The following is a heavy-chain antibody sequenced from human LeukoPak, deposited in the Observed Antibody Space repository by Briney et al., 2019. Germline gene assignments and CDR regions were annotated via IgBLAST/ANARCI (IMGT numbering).Heavy chain of an antibody. Sequence: ASVEVSCKASEYTFSDSYMHWVRQAPGQGPEWMGWINPNTGVTKYAQKFQGRITVTRATSIRTVYMELTSLRSDDTALYYCARSPLYCSATSCYTIDSWGPGTLVTVSS. CDR3: ARSPLYCSATSCYTIDS. D-gene: IGHD2-2*02. CDR1: EYTFSDSY. J-gene: IGHJ4*02. CDR2: INPNTGVT. V-gene: IGHV1-2*02.